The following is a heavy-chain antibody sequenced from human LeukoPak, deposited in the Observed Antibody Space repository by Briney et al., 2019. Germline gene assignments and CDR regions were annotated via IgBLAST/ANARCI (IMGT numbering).Heavy chain of an antibody. J-gene: IGHJ4*02. D-gene: IGHD5-24*01. V-gene: IGHV1-2*02. Sequence: GASVMVSCKASGYTFTSYAIHWVRQAPGQGLEWMGWITPSGGTNYPQKVQGRVAITWDTSITTAYMDLSRLTSDDTAVYYCARDRYGDGFAHLDYWGQGALVTVSS. CDR2: ITPSGGT. CDR1: GYTFTSYA. CDR3: ARDRYGDGFAHLDY.